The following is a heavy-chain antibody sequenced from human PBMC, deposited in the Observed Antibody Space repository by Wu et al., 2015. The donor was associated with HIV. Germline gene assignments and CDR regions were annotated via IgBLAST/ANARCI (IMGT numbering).Heavy chain of an antibody. CDR2: ISAQNGNT. Sequence: VQLVQSGGEVKKPGASVKVACKSSGYIFTDYGINWVRQAPGEGLEWMGWISAQNGNTKYAQKFQARVTMTTDTSSSTAYMELRSLRSDDTAVYFCARGHYYDSSSSPMYWGPGTRVTVSS. V-gene: IGHV1-18*01. CDR1: GYIFTDYG. CDR3: ARGHYYDSSSSPMY. D-gene: IGHD3-22*01. J-gene: IGHJ4*02.